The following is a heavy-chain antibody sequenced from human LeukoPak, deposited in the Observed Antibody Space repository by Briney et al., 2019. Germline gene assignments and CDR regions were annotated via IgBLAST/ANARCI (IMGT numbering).Heavy chain of an antibody. Sequence: PGGSLILSCVASGFTFSSYWMSWVRQAPGKGLEWVANIKEDGSEKYYADSVKGRFTISRDNAKNSLYLQMNSLRVEDTAVYYCMSGTHFDYWGQGTLVTVSS. D-gene: IGHD1-26*01. J-gene: IGHJ4*02. CDR2: IKEDGSEK. V-gene: IGHV3-7*01. CDR1: GFTFSSYW. CDR3: MSGTHFDY.